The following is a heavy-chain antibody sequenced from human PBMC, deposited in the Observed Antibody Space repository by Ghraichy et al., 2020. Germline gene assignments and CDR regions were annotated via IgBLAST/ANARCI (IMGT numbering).Heavy chain of an antibody. D-gene: IGHD2-2*01. Sequence: SETLSLTCAVYGGSFSGYYWSWIRQPPGKGLEWIGEINHSGSTNYNPSLKSRVTISVDTSKNQFSLKLSSVTAADTAVYYCRVDCSSTSCYYWGQGTLVTVSS. CDR1: GGSFSGYY. CDR2: INHSGST. J-gene: IGHJ4*02. V-gene: IGHV4-34*01. CDR3: RVDCSSTSCYY.